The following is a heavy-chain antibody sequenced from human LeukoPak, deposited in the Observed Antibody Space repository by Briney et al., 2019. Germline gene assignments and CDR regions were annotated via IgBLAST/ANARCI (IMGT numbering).Heavy chain of an antibody. V-gene: IGHV3-7*01. CDR1: GFTFSGYY. D-gene: IGHD4-11*01. J-gene: IGHJ4*01. Sequence: GGSLRLSCAASGFTFSGYYMSWVRQVPGKGLEWVATIKQDGSERYYVGSVRGRFTISRDNANNSLYLQMNSLRAEDTAVYYCARDGYSSSSFDYWGQGTLVTVSS. CDR2: IKQDGSER. CDR3: ARDGYSSSSFDY.